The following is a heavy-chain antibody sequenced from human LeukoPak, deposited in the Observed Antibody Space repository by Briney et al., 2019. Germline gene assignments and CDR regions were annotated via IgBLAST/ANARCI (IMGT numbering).Heavy chain of an antibody. V-gene: IGHV1-2*02. Sequence: ASVKVSCKASEYTFTAYYIHWVRQAPGQGLEWMGYIFPKTGGTHYAPNLQGRVTMTRDTSINTVYMGLSRLQSGDTAVYYCARDDAGPNMFDLWGQGTLVTVSA. CDR3: ARDDAGPNMFDL. J-gene: IGHJ5*02. D-gene: IGHD2-8*01. CDR1: EYTFTAYY. CDR2: IFPKTGGT.